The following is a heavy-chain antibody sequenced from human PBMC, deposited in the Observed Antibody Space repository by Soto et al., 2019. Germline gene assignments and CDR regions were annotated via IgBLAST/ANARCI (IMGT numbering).Heavy chain of an antibody. Sequence: QLQLQESGPGLVKPSETLPLTCTVSGGSISSSTYYWGWMRQPPGKGLAWIASLFYGGKNYYNPSLKRLVSISVDTSKNQFSLKLTSVTAADTAVYYCVSRHGLTIDAYYWGQGTLVTVSS. CDR3: VSRHGLTIDAYY. D-gene: IGHD3-10*01. CDR1: GGSISSSTYY. CDR2: LFYGGKN. V-gene: IGHV4-39*01. J-gene: IGHJ4*02.